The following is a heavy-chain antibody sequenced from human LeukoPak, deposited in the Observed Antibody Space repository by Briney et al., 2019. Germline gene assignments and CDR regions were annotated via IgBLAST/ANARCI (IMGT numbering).Heavy chain of an antibody. V-gene: IGHV3-74*01. Sequence: GGSLRLSCAASGFTFSSNWMHWVRQAPGKGLVWVSRINSDGSSRNYADSVKGRFTISRDNAKNTLYLQMNSLRAEDTAVYYCASASSHRIAAGGDYWGQGTLVTVSS. D-gene: IGHD6-13*01. CDR2: INSDGSSR. J-gene: IGHJ4*02. CDR3: ASASSHRIAAGGDY. CDR1: GFTFSSNW.